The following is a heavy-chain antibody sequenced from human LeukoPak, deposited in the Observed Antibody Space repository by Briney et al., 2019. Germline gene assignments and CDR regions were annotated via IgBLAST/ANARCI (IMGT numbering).Heavy chain of an antibody. V-gene: IGHV1-69*05. CDR3: ARGRHTYYYDSSGYSPLDY. CDR2: SIPLSGRA. CDR1: GDTFSTFV. Sequence: GASVKVSCKASGDTFSTFVITWVRQAPGQGLEWLGGSIPLSGRATYAQRFKDRVTITTDESTNTAYMEMTSLKSEDTAVYYCARGRHTYYYDSSGYSPLDYWGQGTLVTVSS. D-gene: IGHD3-22*01. J-gene: IGHJ4*02.